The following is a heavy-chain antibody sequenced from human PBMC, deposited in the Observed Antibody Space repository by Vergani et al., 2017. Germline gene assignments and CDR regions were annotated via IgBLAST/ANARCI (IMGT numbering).Heavy chain of an antibody. J-gene: IGHJ3*02. Sequence: QVQLVQSGAEVKKPGASVKVSCKASGYTFTSYYMHWVRQAPGQGLEWMGIINPSGGSTSYAQKFQGRVTMTRDTSTSTFYMELSSLRSEDTAVYYCARVDTMIVVAKGAFDIWGQGTMVTVSS. V-gene: IGHV1-46*01. CDR1: GYTFTSYY. CDR2: INPSGGST. D-gene: IGHD3-22*01. CDR3: ARVDTMIVVAKGAFDI.